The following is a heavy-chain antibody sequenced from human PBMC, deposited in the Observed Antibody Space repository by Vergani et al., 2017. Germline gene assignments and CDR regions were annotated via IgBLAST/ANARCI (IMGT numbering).Heavy chain of an antibody. CDR2: ISAYNGNT. CDR1: GYTFTSYG. CDR3: AKDLYPGIAAADSADFDY. J-gene: IGHJ4*02. D-gene: IGHD6-13*01. Sequence: QVQLVQSGAEVKKPGASVKVSCKASGYTFTSYGISWVRQAPGQGLEWMGWISAYNGNTNYAQKLQGRVTMTTDTSTSTAYMELRSLISDDTAVYYCAKDLYPGIAAADSADFDYWGQGTLVTVSS. V-gene: IGHV1-18*01.